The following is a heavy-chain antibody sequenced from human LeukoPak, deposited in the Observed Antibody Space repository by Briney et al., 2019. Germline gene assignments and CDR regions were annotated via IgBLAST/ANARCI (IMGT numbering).Heavy chain of an antibody. CDR2: ISYDGSNK. J-gene: IGHJ3*02. D-gene: IGHD2-15*01. V-gene: IGHV3-30-3*01. Sequence: PGGSLRLSCAASGFTFSSYAMHWVRQAPGKGLEWVAVISYDGSNKYYADSVKGRFTISRDNSKNTLYLQMNSLRAEDTAVYYCARGKAASAFDIWGQGTMVTVSS. CDR3: ARGKAASAFDI. CDR1: GFTFSSYA.